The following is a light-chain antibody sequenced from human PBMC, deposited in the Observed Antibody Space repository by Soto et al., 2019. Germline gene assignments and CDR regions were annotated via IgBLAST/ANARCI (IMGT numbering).Light chain of an antibody. Sequence: EVVLTQSPGTLSLSPGERATLSCRASQSVSSFLAWYQQKPGQAPRLLIYGASTRATDMPGRFSGRGAGAEFTLTISSLQSEDFAVYYCQQYRSWPRTFGQGTKVDIK. CDR3: QQYRSWPRT. CDR1: QSVSSF. J-gene: IGKJ1*01. CDR2: GAS. V-gene: IGKV3-15*01.